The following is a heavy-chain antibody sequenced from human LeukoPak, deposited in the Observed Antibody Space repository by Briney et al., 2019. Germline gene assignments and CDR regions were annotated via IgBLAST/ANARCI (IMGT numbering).Heavy chain of an antibody. J-gene: IGHJ5*02. CDR3: ARRGPTYCSGGMCFGCFDP. CDR2: IYHTGNT. Sequence: PSQTLSLTCTVSGDSISTDHYWSWIRQPPGKGLEWIGYIYHTGNTYYNPSLKSRVTISVDTSKNQFSLKLSSVTATDTAVYYCARRGPTYCSGGMCFGCFDPWGPGTLVTVSS. CDR1: GDSISTDHY. D-gene: IGHD2-15*01. V-gene: IGHV4-30-4*01.